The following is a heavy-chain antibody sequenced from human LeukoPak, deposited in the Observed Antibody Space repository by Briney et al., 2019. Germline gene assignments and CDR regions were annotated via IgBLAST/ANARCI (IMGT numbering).Heavy chain of an antibody. Sequence: PSETLSLTCAVYGGSFSGYYWSWIRQPPGKGLEWIGEINHSGSTNYNPSLKSRVTISVDTSKSQFSLKLSSVTAADTAVYYCARGSWDIVVVVAAMGFDYWGQGTLVTVSS. CDR3: ARGSWDIVVVVAAMGFDY. D-gene: IGHD2-15*01. CDR1: GGSFSGYY. CDR2: INHSGST. V-gene: IGHV4-34*01. J-gene: IGHJ4*02.